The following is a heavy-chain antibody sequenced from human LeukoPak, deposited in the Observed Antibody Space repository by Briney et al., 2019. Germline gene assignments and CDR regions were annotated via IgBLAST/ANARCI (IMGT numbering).Heavy chain of an antibody. Sequence: PGGSLRLSCAASGFTFSDNWMHWVRQAPRKGLVWVSRIKGDGTGTVYADSVKGRFTISRDNAKNTLYLQMNSLRAEDTAVYYCTRDYYYRMDVWGKGTTVTVSS. J-gene: IGHJ6*04. V-gene: IGHV3-74*01. CDR2: IKGDGTGT. CDR3: TRDYYYRMDV. CDR1: GFTFSDNW.